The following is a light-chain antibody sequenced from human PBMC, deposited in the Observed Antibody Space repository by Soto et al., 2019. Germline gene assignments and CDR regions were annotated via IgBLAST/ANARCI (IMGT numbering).Light chain of an antibody. Sequence: QSVLTHPASFAVSPLQSVAISCTRSSGDVGAYNFVSWHQQHPGNAPKLMIYNVYDRPSGISYRFSGSKSGNTASLTLSGLQGEDEAAPPRSAHNVSSTPVSGTANXVSAL. V-gene: IGLV2-14*03. CDR1: SGDVGAYNF. J-gene: IGLJ1*01. CDR2: NVY. CDR3: SAHNVSSTPV.